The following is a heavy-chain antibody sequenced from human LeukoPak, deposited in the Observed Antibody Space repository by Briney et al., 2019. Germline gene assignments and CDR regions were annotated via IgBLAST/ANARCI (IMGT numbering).Heavy chain of an antibody. CDR2: IYYSGST. V-gene: IGHV4-59*01. CDR3: ARGQRQLYYFDY. Sequence: SETLSLTCTASGGSISSYYWSWIRQPPGKGLEWIGYIYYSGSTNYNPSLKSRVTISVDTSKNQFSLKLSSVTAADTAVYYCARGQRQLYYFDYWGQGTLVTVSS. J-gene: IGHJ4*02. CDR1: GGSISSYY. D-gene: IGHD6-6*01.